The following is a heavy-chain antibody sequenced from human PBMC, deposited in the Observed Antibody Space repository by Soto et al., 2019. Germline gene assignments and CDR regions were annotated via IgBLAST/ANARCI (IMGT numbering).Heavy chain of an antibody. Sequence: SETLSLTCSFSGDSVTSHYLTWIRQSPEKGLEWIGYMHYTGFSHYNPSLKSRVTISVDTSKNQFSLKLTSVTAADTAVYYCARSDYYGSAYNYYMDVWGKGTTVTVSS. CDR1: GDSVTSHY. J-gene: IGHJ6*03. CDR3: ARSDYYGSAYNYYMDV. CDR2: MHYTGFS. D-gene: IGHD3-10*01. V-gene: IGHV4-59*08.